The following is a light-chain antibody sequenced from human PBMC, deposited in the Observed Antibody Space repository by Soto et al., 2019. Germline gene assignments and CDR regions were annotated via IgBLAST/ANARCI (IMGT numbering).Light chain of an antibody. CDR2: SNT. CDR1: SSNIGSHT. CDR3: EAWDDSLNGVV. V-gene: IGLV1-44*01. J-gene: IGLJ2*01. Sequence: QSVLTQPPSASGTPGQTIAISCSGGSSNIGSHTVNWYQQLPGTAPRLLIYSNTQRPSGVPDRFSGSKSGTSASLAISGLQSEDEGDYYCEAWDDSLNGVVFGGGTKLTVL.